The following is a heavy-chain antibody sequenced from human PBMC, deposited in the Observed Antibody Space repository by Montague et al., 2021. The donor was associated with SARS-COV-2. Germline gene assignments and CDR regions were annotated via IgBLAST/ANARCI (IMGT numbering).Heavy chain of an antibody. J-gene: IGHJ4*02. CDR3: ARGGVWVGVDNSDY. Sequence: SLRLSCAASGFTFSGYAMHWARQAPGKGLEWVAVISFDGSNAWYADSVKGRFTISRDNSKNTVYLQMNSLRAEDTAVYYCARGGVWVGVDNSDYWGQGTLVTVSS. CDR2: ISFDGSNA. V-gene: IGHV3-30*04. CDR1: GFTFSGYA. D-gene: IGHD3-10*01.